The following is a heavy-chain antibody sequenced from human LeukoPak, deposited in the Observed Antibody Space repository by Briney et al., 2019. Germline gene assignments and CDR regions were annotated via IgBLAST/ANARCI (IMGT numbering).Heavy chain of an antibody. CDR3: AKDRSGSTAEYFQD. D-gene: IGHD3-10*01. V-gene: IGHV3-23*01. J-gene: IGHJ1*01. CDR2: ISGSGYST. Sequence: GGSLRLSCAASGFTFSSYAMSWVRQAPGKGLEWVPVISGSGYSTYYADSVKGRFTISRDNSKNTLYLQMNSLRAEDTAVYYCAKDRSGSTAEYFQDWGQGTLVTVSS. CDR1: GFTFSSYA.